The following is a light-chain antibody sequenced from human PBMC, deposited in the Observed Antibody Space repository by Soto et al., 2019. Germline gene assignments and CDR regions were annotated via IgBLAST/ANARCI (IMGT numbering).Light chain of an antibody. CDR2: ATS. Sequence: AIQMTQSPSSLPASVGDRVTITCRASQDIRTELGWYQQKPGNAPKLLIYATSILQSGVPSRFSGIGSGTDFTLTISSLQPEDFATYYCLQDYSYPRTFGQGTKVDIK. J-gene: IGKJ1*01. V-gene: IGKV1-6*01. CDR1: QDIRTE. CDR3: LQDYSYPRT.